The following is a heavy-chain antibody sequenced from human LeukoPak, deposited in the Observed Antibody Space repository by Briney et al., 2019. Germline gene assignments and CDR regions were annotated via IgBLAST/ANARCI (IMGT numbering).Heavy chain of an antibody. CDR1: GGTFSSYA. CDR3: ARGFMDYVGGSYRYDVFDI. CDR2: IIPMFGTA. D-gene: IGHD3-16*02. J-gene: IGHJ3*02. V-gene: IGHV1-69*06. Sequence: SVKVSCKASGGTFSSYAISWVRQAPGEGLEWMGGIIPMFGTANYAQKFQGRVTITADKSTSTAYMELSSLRSEDTAVYYCARGFMDYVGGSYRYDVFDIWGQGTMVTVSS.